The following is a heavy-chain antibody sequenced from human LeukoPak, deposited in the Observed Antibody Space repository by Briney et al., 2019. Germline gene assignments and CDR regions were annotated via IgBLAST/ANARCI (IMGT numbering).Heavy chain of an antibody. J-gene: IGHJ4*02. Sequence: GWSLRLSCAASGFTFNNYAIHWVRQAPSKRLDWVAVISYYGNNKNYADSVKGRFTISRDNSKKTLYLQMNSLRSEDTAVYSCTRDNNADYWGQGNLVTVSS. CDR2: ISYYGNNK. CDR1: GFTFNNYA. V-gene: IGHV3-30*04. D-gene: IGHD1/OR15-1a*01. CDR3: TRDNNADY.